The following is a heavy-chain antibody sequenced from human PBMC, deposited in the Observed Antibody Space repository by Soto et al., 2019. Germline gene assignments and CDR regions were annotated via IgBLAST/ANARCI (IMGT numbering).Heavy chain of an antibody. CDR3: AIGPGWLQFSAFDI. CDR1: GGSISSSSYY. J-gene: IGHJ3*02. Sequence: TSETLSLTCTVSGGSISSSSYYRGRFRQPPGKGLEWIGSIYYGGSTYYNPSLKSRVTISVDTSKNQFSLKLSSVTAADTAVYYCAIGPGWLQFSAFDIWGQGTMVTVSS. V-gene: IGHV4-39*01. CDR2: IYYGGST. D-gene: IGHD5-12*01.